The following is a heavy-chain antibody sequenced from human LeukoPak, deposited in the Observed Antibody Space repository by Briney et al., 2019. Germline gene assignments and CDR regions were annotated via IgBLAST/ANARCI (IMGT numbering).Heavy chain of an antibody. Sequence: GDSLTLSCSACGFTFSCLAMRCVRPPRGKGLEWVSAISGSGCSTYYADSVKGRFTISRDNSKNTLYLQMNSLRAEDTAVYYCAKAPRRAVAGTDYWGQGTLVTVSS. CDR1: GFTFSCLA. J-gene: IGHJ4*02. CDR2: ISGSGCST. D-gene: IGHD6-19*01. V-gene: IGHV3-23*01. CDR3: AKAPRRAVAGTDY.